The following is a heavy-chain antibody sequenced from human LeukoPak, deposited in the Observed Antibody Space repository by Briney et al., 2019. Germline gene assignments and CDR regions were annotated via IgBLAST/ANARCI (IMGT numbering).Heavy chain of an antibody. CDR3: ATSLSGYQLLYRYFAFDI. CDR2: FDPEDGET. CDR1: GYTFTSYG. Sequence: GASVKVSCKASGYTFTSYGISWVRQAPGKGLEWMGGFDPEDGETIYAQKFQGRVTMTEDTSTDTAYMELSSLRSEDTAVYYCATSLSGYQLLYRYFAFDIWGQGTMVTVSS. D-gene: IGHD2-2*02. J-gene: IGHJ3*02. V-gene: IGHV1-24*01.